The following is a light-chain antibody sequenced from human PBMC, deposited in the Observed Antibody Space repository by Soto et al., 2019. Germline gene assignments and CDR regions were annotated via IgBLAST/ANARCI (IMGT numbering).Light chain of an antibody. CDR3: LQDLQSPRT. J-gene: IGKJ1*01. CDR1: QSLLHSDGYNY. Sequence: IVMSQSPLSLPVTAGEPASISCRSSQSLLHSDGYNYLAWYLQKPGQSPQFLMYLGSNRACGVPDKFSGSGSGTAFTLKISRVEAENVGVYYCLQDLQSPRTFGQGTKLEIK. CDR2: LGS. V-gene: IGKV2-28*01.